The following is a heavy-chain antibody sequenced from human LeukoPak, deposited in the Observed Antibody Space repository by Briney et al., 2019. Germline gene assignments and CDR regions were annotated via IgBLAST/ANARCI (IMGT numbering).Heavy chain of an antibody. Sequence: GRSLRLSCAASGFTFSSFGMHWVRQAPGKGLEWVAVISFDGSNKSYADSVKGRFTISRDNSKNTLYLQMNSLRAEDTAVYYCAREREDIVVGRPPGMDVWGQGTTVTVSS. CDR2: ISFDGSNK. J-gene: IGHJ6*02. V-gene: IGHV3-30*03. CDR1: GFTFSSFG. D-gene: IGHD2-2*01. CDR3: AREREDIVVGRPPGMDV.